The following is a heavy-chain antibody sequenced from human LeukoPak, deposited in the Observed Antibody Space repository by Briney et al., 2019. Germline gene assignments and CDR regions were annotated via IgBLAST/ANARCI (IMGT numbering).Heavy chain of an antibody. J-gene: IGHJ3*02. Sequence: GGSLRLSCAASGFTFSSYSMNWVRQAPGKGLEWVSYISSSSSTIYYADSVKGRFTISRDNAKNPLYLQMNSLRAEDTAVYYCARELWFGDSAFDIWGQGTMVTVSS. V-gene: IGHV3-48*01. CDR1: GFTFSSYS. D-gene: IGHD3-10*01. CDR3: ARELWFGDSAFDI. CDR2: ISSSSSTI.